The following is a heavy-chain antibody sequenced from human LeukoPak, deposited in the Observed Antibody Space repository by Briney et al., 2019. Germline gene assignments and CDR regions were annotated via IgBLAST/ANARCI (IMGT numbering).Heavy chain of an antibody. CDR3: VTPTREKTVAAVYLS. Sequence: ASVKVSCKASGYTLTEYYMHWVRQALGKGLEWMGRADPEDGEAIYAAKFQGRVTITADTSIDTVYMELSSLRSEDTAVYYCVTPTREKTVAAVYLSWGQGTQVTVSS. J-gene: IGHJ5*02. D-gene: IGHD2-15*01. CDR2: ADPEDGEA. CDR1: GYTLTEYY. V-gene: IGHV1-69-2*01.